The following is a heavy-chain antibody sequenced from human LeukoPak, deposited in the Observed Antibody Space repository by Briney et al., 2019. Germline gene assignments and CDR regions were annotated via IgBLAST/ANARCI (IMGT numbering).Heavy chain of an antibody. J-gene: IGHJ3*02. CDR2: ISYDGSNK. CDR1: GFTFSSYA. V-gene: IGHV3-30-3*01. Sequence: GRSLRLSCAASGFTFSSYAMHWVRQAPGKGLEWVAVISYDGSNKYYADSVKGRFTISRDNSKNTLYLQMNSLRAEDTAVYYCARDNAYAFDIWGQGTMVTVSS. CDR3: ARDNAYAFDI.